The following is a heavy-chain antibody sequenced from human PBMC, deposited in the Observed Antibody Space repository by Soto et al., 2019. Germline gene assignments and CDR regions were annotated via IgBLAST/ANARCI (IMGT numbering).Heavy chain of an antibody. CDR3: ALAARPSYYYYGMDV. V-gene: IGHV4-34*01. J-gene: IGHJ6*02. CDR2: INHSGST. D-gene: IGHD6-6*01. CDR1: SGSFSGYY. Sequence: SETLSLTCAVYSGSFSGYYWSWIRQPPGKGLEWIGEINHSGSTNYNPSLKSRVTISVDTSKNQSSLRLTSVTAADTAVYYCALAARPSYYYYGMDVWGQGTPVTVSS.